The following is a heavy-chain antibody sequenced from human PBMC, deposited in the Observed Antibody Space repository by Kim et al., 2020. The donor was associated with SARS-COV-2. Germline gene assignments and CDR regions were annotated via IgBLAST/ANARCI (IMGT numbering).Heavy chain of an antibody. V-gene: IGHV4-34*01. D-gene: IGHD4-17*01. J-gene: IGHJ4*02. CDR3: ARGLRGFRAYGDYLDY. Sequence: LKSRVTISVDTSKNQFSLKLSSVTAADTAVYYCARGLRGFRAYGDYLDYWGQGTLVTVSS.